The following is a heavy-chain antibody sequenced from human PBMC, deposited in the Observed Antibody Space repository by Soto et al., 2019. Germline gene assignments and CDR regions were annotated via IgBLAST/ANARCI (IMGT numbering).Heavy chain of an antibody. CDR2: INHSGST. CDR3: ARVDIVDYYYYYGMDV. Sequence: SETLSLTCAVYGGSFSGYYWSWIRQPPGKGLEWIGEINHSGSTNYNPSLKSRVTISVDTSKNQFSLKLSSVTAADTAVYYCARVDIVDYYYYYGMDVWGQGTTVTSP. V-gene: IGHV4-34*01. D-gene: IGHD2-2*03. CDR1: GGSFSGYY. J-gene: IGHJ6*02.